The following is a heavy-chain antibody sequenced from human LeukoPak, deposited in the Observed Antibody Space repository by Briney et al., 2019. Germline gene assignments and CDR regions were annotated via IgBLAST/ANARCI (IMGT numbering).Heavy chain of an antibody. CDR3: AREGRDGYNSDY. CDR2: IYYSGST. V-gene: IGHV4-31*03. CDR1: GGSISSGGYY. Sequence: PSETLSLTCTVSGGSISSGGYYWSWIRQHPGKGLEWIGYIYYSGSTYYNPSLKSRVTISVDTSKNQFSLKLSSVTAADTAAYYCAREGRDGYNSDYWGQGTLVTVSS. D-gene: IGHD5-24*01. J-gene: IGHJ4*02.